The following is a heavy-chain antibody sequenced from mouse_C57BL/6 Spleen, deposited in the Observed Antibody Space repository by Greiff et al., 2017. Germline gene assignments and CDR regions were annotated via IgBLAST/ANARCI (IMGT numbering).Heavy chain of an antibody. D-gene: IGHD2-3*01. CDR3: TRYDGYYLSWFAY. CDR1: GYTFTDYE. CDR2: IDPETGGT. J-gene: IGHJ3*01. V-gene: IGHV1-15*01. Sequence: VQLQQSGAELVRPGASVTLSCKASGYTFTDYEMHWVKQTPVHGLEWIGAIDPETGGTAYNQKFKGKAILTAAKSSSTAYMELRSLTSEDSAVYYCTRYDGYYLSWFAYWGQGTLVTVSA.